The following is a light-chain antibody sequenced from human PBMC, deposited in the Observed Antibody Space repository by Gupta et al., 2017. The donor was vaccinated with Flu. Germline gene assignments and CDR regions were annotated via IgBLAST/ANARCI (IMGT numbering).Light chain of an antibody. CDR2: CAS. J-gene: IGKJ2*01. V-gene: IGKV4-1*01. Sequence: NCKSSRTVLYSSNNKHYLAWSQQRPGQPPQLLLYCASPRASGVPARFFASGSGPAFTLPVLRLHSDPISFYYFQQYFYPPFTFVQRTKLEIK. CDR3: QQYFYPPFT. CDR1: RTVLYSSNNKHY.